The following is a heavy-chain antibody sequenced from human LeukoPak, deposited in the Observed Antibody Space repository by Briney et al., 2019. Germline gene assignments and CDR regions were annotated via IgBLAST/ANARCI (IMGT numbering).Heavy chain of an antibody. V-gene: IGHV4-34*01. CDR2: INHSGST. J-gene: IGHJ6*04. CDR3: ARLSFVCPSIVVVPCGMDV. Sequence: SETLSLTCAVYGGSFSGYYWSWIRQPPGKGLEWIGEINHSGSTNYNPSLKSRVTISVDTSKNQFSLKLSSVTAADTAVYYCARLSFVCPSIVVVPCGMDVWGKGTTVTVSS. D-gene: IGHD2-2*01. CDR1: GGSFSGYY.